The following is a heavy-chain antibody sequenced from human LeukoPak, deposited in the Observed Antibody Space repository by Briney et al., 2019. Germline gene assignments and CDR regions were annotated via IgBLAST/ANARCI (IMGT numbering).Heavy chain of an antibody. J-gene: IGHJ4*02. CDR3: VPLYGYRYGYPDH. CDR2: ISGSGGST. Sequence: GGSLRLSCAASGFTFSSYAMSWVRLAPGKGLEWVSAISGSGGSTYYADSVKGRFTISRDNSKNTLYLQMNSLRAEDTAVYYCVPLYGYRYGYPDHWGQGTLVPVSS. CDR1: GFTFSSYA. V-gene: IGHV3-23*01. D-gene: IGHD5-18*01.